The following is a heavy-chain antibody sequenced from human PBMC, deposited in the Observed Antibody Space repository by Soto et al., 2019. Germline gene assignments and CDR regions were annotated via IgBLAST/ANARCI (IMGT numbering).Heavy chain of an antibody. CDR1: GGSFSGYY. D-gene: IGHD3-10*01. CDR2: INHSGST. V-gene: IGHV4-34*01. J-gene: IGHJ6*02. CDR3: ARSYGSGRKYYYYYCYGMDV. Sequence: QVQLQQRGAGLLKPSETLSLTCAVYGGSFSGYYWSWIRQPPGKGLEWLGEINHSGSTNYNPALQSRVTISVDTSKNQVSLKLSSVTAADTAVYYCARSYGSGRKYYYYYCYGMDVWGQGTTVTASS.